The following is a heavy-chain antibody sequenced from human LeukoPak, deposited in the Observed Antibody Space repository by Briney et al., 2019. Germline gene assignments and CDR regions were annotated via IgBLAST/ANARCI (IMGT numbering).Heavy chain of an antibody. D-gene: IGHD1-26*01. CDR1: GFTFGDYA. CDR2: IRSKAYGGTT. Sequence: GGSLRLSCTTSGFTFGDYAMSWVRRAPGKGLEWVAFIRSKAYGGTTEYAASVKGRFTISRDDSKSIAYLQMSGLKTEDTALYYCTRARYAGSYYTYYFDYWGQGTLVAVSS. CDR3: TRARYAGSYYTYYFDY. J-gene: IGHJ4*02. V-gene: IGHV3-49*04.